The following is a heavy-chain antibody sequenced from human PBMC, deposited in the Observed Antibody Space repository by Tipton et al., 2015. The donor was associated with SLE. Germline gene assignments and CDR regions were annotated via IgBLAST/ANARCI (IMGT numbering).Heavy chain of an antibody. V-gene: IGHV4-59*11. J-gene: IGHJ6*03. Sequence: TLSLTCTVSGDSFSNHFWSWIRQPPGKGLEWIGYMYRSGTTKYNPSLKSRVTISVDTSKSQFSLKLTSATAADTAVYYCVRGEEQNYYYTDVWGKGTAVIVSS. CDR2: MYRSGTT. CDR1: GDSFSNHF. CDR3: VRGEEQNYYYTDV. D-gene: IGHD1/OR15-1a*01.